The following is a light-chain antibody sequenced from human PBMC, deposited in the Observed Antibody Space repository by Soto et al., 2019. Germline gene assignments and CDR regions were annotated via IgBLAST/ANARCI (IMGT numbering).Light chain of an antibody. V-gene: IGKV1-5*01. Sequence: DIQMTQSPSTLSASVGDRVTITCRASQSISYWLAWFQQKPGKAPKVLIYDASSLESGVPSRFSGSGSGTEFTLTISSLQPDDFATYYCQQYKSYRTFGQGTKVEIK. CDR2: DAS. CDR1: QSISYW. J-gene: IGKJ1*01. CDR3: QQYKSYRT.